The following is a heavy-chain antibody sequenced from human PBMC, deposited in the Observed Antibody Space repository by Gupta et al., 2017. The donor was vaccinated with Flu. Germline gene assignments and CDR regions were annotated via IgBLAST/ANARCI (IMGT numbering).Heavy chain of an antibody. CDR2: INHSGST. J-gene: IGHJ4*02. D-gene: IGHD3-22*01. CDR3: ARAYDSSGYFDY. CDR1: GGSFSGYY. Sequence: QVQLQQWGAGLLKPSETLSLTCAVYGGSFSGYYWSWIRQPPGKGLEWIGEINHSGSTNYNPALKSRVTISVDTSKNQFSLKLRSVTAADTAVYYFARAYDSSGYFDYWGQGTLVTVYS. V-gene: IGHV4-34*01.